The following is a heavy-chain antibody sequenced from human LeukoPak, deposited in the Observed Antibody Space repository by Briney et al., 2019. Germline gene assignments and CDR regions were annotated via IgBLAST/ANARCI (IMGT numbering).Heavy chain of an antibody. J-gene: IGHJ6*02. CDR1: GFTFSGYY. V-gene: IGHV3-11*01. Sequence: GGSLRLSCAASGFTFSGYYMTWIRQAPGKGLEWVSYISSGGSTIYYADSVEGRFTISRDNAKNSLYLQENSLRAEDTAVYYCARGGLGGYYYYGVDVWGQGTTVTVSS. D-gene: IGHD3-16*01. CDR3: ARGGLGGYYYYGVDV. CDR2: ISSGGSTI.